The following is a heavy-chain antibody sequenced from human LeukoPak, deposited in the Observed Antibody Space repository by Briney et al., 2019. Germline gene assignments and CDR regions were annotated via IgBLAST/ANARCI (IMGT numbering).Heavy chain of an antibody. D-gene: IGHD3-22*01. CDR3: AREAYYYDSSGPIRRYFDY. V-gene: IGHV4-30-2*02. CDR1: GGSISSGGYY. Sequence: SQTLSLTCTVSGGSISSGGYYWSWIRQPPGKGLEWIGYIYHSGSTYYNPSLKSRVTISLDRSKNQFSLKLSSVTAADTAVYYCAREAYYYDSSGPIRRYFDYWGQGTLVTVSS. CDR2: IYHSGST. J-gene: IGHJ4*02.